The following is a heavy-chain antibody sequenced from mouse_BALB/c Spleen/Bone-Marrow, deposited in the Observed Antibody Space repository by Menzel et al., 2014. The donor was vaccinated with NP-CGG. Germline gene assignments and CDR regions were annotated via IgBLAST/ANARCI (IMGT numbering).Heavy chain of an antibody. Sequence: EVKVVESGGGLAQPGGSLKLSCAASAFTFSSYTMSWVRQTPEKWLEWVAYISNGGGSTHYPDTVKGRFTIFRDNAKNTLYQQMSSLKSEDSAMYYCARHHIYYFGGSWGDYRVNYWGHGPRATVPS. V-gene: IGHV5-12-2*01. CDR1: AFTFSSYT. CDR3: ARHHIYYFGGSWGDYRVNY. CDR2: ISNGGGST. D-gene: IGHD1-1*01. J-gene: IGHJ4*01.